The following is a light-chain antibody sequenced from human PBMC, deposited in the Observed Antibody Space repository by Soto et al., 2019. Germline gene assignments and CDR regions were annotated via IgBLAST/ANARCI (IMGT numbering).Light chain of an antibody. CDR2: EGS. J-gene: IGLJ1*01. V-gene: IGLV2-23*01. Sequence: QSVLTQHASVSGSPGQSITLSCTGTSSDLGSYNLVSWYQQHPGKAPKLMIYEGSKRPSGVSYRFSGSKSGNTASLTISGLQTEDEAYYYCCSYAGSSTFVFGTWTKVTVL. CDR1: SSDLGSYNL. CDR3: CSYAGSSTFV.